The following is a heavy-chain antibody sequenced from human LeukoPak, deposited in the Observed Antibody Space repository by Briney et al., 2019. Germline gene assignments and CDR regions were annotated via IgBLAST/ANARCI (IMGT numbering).Heavy chain of an antibody. D-gene: IGHD2-15*01. Sequence: NPSETLSLTCTVSGGSISSGDYYWSWIRQPPGKGLEWIGYIYYSGSTYYNPSLKSRVTISVDTSKNQFSLKLSSVTAADTAVYYCARDQSAALVLHDAFDIWGQGTMVTVSS. CDR3: ARDQSAALVLHDAFDI. J-gene: IGHJ3*02. CDR2: IYYSGST. V-gene: IGHV4-30-4*08. CDR1: GGSISSGDYY.